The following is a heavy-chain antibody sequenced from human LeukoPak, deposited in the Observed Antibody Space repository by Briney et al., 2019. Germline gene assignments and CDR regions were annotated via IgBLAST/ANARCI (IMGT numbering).Heavy chain of an antibody. Sequence: SETLSLTCAVYGGSFSGYYWSWIRQPPGKGLEWIGEINHSGSTNYNPSLKSRVTISVDTSKNQFSLKLSSVTAADTAVYYCARSSGYSGYDFVLDWGQGTLVTVSS. CDR1: GGSFSGYY. J-gene: IGHJ4*02. CDR2: INHSGST. D-gene: IGHD5-12*01. V-gene: IGHV4-34*01. CDR3: ARSSGYSGYDFVLD.